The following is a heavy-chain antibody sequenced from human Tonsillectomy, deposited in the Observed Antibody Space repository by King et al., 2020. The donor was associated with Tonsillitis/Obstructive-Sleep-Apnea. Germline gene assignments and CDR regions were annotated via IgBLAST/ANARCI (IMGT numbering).Heavy chain of an antibody. J-gene: IGHJ6*03. D-gene: IGHD3-3*01. CDR2: IYYSGST. CDR1: GGSVSSGSYY. CDR3: ARDYYTIFGLNYYYYMDV. Sequence: VQLQESGPGLVKPSETLSLTCTVSGGSVSSGSYYWSWIRQPPGKGLEWIGYIYYSGSTNYNPSLKSRVTIAVDTSKNQFSLKLSSVTAADTAVYYCARDYYTIFGLNYYYYMDVWGKGTTVTVSS. V-gene: IGHV4-61*01.